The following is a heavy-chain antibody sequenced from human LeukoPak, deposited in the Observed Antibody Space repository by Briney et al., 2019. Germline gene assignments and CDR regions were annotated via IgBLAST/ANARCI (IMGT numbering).Heavy chain of an antibody. D-gene: IGHD5-18*01. J-gene: IGHJ4*02. CDR3: ATGQTDSRYYFDY. V-gene: IGHV3-30*03. Sequence: GGSLRLSCVASGFTFSSSGMHWVRQAPGKGLEWVVGISYDGSTTYYPNSVKGRFIISRDNSKNTLYLQMSSLRAEDTAMYYCATGQTDSRYYFDYWGQGTLVTVSS. CDR2: ISYDGSTT. CDR1: GFTFSSSG.